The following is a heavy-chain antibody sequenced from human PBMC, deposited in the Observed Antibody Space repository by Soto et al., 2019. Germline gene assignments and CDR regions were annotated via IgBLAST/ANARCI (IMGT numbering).Heavy chain of an antibody. D-gene: IGHD5-12*01. J-gene: IGHJ6*02. Sequence: GGSLRLSCAASGFTFSSYSMNWVRQAPGKGLEWVSYISSSSSTIYYADSVKGRFTISRDNAKNSLYLQMNSLRDEDTAVYYSARVPKYSGYSRYYGMDVWGPGTTVTVSS. CDR2: ISSSSSTI. CDR1: GFTFSSYS. V-gene: IGHV3-48*02. CDR3: ARVPKYSGYSRYYGMDV.